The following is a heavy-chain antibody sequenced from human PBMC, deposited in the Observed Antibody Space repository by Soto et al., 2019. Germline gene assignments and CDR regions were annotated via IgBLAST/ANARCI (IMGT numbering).Heavy chain of an antibody. V-gene: IGHV1-18*01. CDR2: ISAYNGNT. J-gene: IGHJ6*02. Sequence: QVQLVQSGAEVKKPGASVKVSCKASGYTFTSYGISWVRQAPGQGLEWMGWISAYNGNTNYAQKLQGRVTMTTDTSTSTAYMELRSLRSDDTAVYYCARDYRGGWGRSRGVGYGMDVWGQGTTVTVSS. CDR3: ARDYRGGWGRSRGVGYGMDV. CDR1: GYTFTSYG. D-gene: IGHD6-19*01.